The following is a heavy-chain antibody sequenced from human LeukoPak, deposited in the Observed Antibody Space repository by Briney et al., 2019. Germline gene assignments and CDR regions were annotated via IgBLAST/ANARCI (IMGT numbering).Heavy chain of an antibody. V-gene: IGHV5-51*01. Sequence: GESLKISCKGSGYSFTSYWIGWVRQMPGKGLEWMGIIYPGDSDTRYSPSFQGQVTISADKSISTAYLQWSSLKASDTAMYYWARHLSPYYDFWSGPSSGYMDVWGKGTTVTVSS. J-gene: IGHJ6*03. CDR3: ARHLSPYYDFWSGPSSGYMDV. CDR2: IYPGDSDT. CDR1: GYSFTSYW. D-gene: IGHD3-3*01.